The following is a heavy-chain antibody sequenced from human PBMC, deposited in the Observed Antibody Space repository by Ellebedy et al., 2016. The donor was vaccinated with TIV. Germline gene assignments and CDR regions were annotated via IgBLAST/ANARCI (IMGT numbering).Heavy chain of an antibody. V-gene: IGHV4-61*03. D-gene: IGHD4-23*01. CDR1: GGSVSRRSYY. CDR3: TYGVNSDAFDI. J-gene: IGHJ3*02. Sequence: SETLSLXCTVSGGSVSRRSYYWSWIRQSPGKGLEWIGYIYSSGSTKYNPSLKSRLTISADTSKKHFSLKLNSATAADTAVYYCTYGVNSDAFDIWGHGTMVTASS. CDR2: IYSSGST.